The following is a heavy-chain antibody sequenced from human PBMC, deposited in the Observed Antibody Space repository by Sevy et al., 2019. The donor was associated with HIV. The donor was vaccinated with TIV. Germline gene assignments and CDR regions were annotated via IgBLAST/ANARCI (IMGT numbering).Heavy chain of an antibody. D-gene: IGHD3-3*01. CDR1: GFTFSDYW. CDR2: IYSGGST. CDR3: ARGRGVFGAVAINWFDP. Sequence: GESLKISCAASGFTFSDYWMSWVRQAPGKGLEWVSVIYSGGSTYYSDSVKGRFTISRDNSKNTLYLQMNNLRADDTAVYYCARGRGVFGAVAINWFDPWGQGALVTVSS. J-gene: IGHJ5*02. V-gene: IGHV3-53*01.